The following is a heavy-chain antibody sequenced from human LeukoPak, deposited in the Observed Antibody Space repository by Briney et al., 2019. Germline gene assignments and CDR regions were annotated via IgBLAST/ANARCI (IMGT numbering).Heavy chain of an antibody. CDR3: ARCYYYGSGSSRRDWFDP. CDR1: GVSISSGDYD. J-gene: IGHJ5*02. V-gene: IGHV4-30-4*01. Sequence: SETLSLTCTVSGVSISSGDYDWGWIRQPPGKGLEWIVYMYYSGSTYDNPSRKSRVTISVDTSKNQFSLKLSSVTAADTAVYYCARCYYYGSGSSRRDWFDPWGQGTLVTVSS. CDR2: MYYSGST. D-gene: IGHD3-10*01.